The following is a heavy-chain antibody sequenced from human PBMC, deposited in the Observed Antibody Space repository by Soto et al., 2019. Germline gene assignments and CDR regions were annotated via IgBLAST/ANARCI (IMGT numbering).Heavy chain of an antibody. CDR2: ITGGGDST. D-gene: IGHD1-26*01. Sequence: EVQLLESGGGLVQPGGSLRLSCAASGFTFSSFAMNWVRQAPGKGLKWVSGITGGGDSTFYADSVKGRFTISRVQSKNTVYLQMNSLRAEDTAVYYCVKKIAGTTTSGAYWYFDLWGRGTLVTVSS. CDR3: VKKIAGTTTSGAYWYFDL. CDR1: GFTFSSFA. V-gene: IGHV3-23*01. J-gene: IGHJ2*01.